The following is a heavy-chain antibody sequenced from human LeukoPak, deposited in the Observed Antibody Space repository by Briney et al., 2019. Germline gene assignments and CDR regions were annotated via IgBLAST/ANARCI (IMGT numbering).Heavy chain of an antibody. D-gene: IGHD3-16*01. J-gene: IGHJ4*02. CDR1: GGSISSSSYY. CDR2: IYYSGST. V-gene: IGHV4-39*07. Sequence: ASETLSLTCTVSGGSISSSSYYWGWIRQPPGRGLEWIGSIYYSGSTYYNPSLKSRVTISVDTSKNQFSLNLSSVTAADTAVYYCARGVVITFGGADDYWGQGTLVTVSS. CDR3: ARGVVITFGGADDY.